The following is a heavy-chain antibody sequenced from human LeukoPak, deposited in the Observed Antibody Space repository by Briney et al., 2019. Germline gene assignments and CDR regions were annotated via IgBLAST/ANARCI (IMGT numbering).Heavy chain of an antibody. CDR2: MYNGGST. Sequence: SETLSLTCTVSGDSISKYFWSWIRQSPGKGLEWIGYMYNGGSTIYNPSLKSRVTISTDTSKNQFSLRLDSVTAADTAVYYYARVEKAVTGILDSWGQGTHVTVSS. V-gene: IGHV4-59*01. J-gene: IGHJ4*02. CDR1: GDSISKYF. D-gene: IGHD4-11*01. CDR3: ARVEKAVTGILDS.